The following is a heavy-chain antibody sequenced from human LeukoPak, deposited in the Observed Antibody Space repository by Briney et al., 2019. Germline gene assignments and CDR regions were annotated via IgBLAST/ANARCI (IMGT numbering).Heavy chain of an antibody. Sequence: SETLPLTCTVPGCSISSGGYYWSWIRQHPGKGLEWIGYIYYSGSTYYNPSLKSRVTISVDTSKNQFSLKLSSVTAADTAVYYCARLGGPHYYYYGMDVWGQGTTVTVSS. CDR1: GCSISSGGYY. CDR3: ARLGGPHYYYYGMDV. V-gene: IGHV4-31*03. J-gene: IGHJ6*02. CDR2: IYYSGST.